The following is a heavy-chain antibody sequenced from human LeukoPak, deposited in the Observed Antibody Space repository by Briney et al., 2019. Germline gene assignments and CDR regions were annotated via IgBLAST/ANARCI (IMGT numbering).Heavy chain of an antibody. Sequence: AAVKVSCKASGYTFSTYGISWVRQAPGQGLEWMGWISVYKGNTYYAQKLQGRVTMTTDTSTSTAYMELRSPRSDDTAIYYCARDLYYYGSGSYYDVFDVWGQGTMVTVSS. J-gene: IGHJ3*01. V-gene: IGHV1-18*01. D-gene: IGHD3-10*01. CDR2: ISVYKGNT. CDR3: ARDLYYYGSGSYYDVFDV. CDR1: GYTFSTYG.